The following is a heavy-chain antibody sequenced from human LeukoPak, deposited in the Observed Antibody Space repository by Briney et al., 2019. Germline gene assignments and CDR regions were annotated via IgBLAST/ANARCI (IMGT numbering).Heavy chain of an antibody. CDR3: ACPRLLTGMDV. D-gene: IGHD5-18*01. V-gene: IGHV4-39*01. Sequence: PSETLSLTCTVSGGSISSSSYYWGWIRQPPGKGLEWIGSIYYSGSTYYNPSLKSRVTISVDTSKNQFSLKLSSVTAADTAVYYCACPRLLTGMDVWGKGTTVTISS. CDR1: GGSISSSSYY. CDR2: IYYSGST. J-gene: IGHJ6*03.